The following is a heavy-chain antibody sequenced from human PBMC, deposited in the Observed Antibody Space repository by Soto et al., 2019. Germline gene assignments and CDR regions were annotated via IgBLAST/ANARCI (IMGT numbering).Heavy chain of an antibody. CDR3: ARGLNITVPSEDFGF. V-gene: IGHV6-1*01. Sequence: SQTLSLTCAISGDSVSSNSATWNWIRQSPSRGLEWLGRTYYRSKWFNEYAVSVKGRISINPDTSKNQFSLQLNSVTPEDTAVYYCARGLNITVPSEDFGFWDQGVLVTVSS. CDR1: GDSVSSNSAT. J-gene: IGHJ4*02. CDR2: TYYRSKWFN. D-gene: IGHD3-10*01.